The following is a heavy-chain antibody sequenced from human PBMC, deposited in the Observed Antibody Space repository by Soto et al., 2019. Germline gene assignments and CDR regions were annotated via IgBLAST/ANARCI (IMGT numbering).Heavy chain of an antibody. CDR3: GRRPASGTPNGGGLGV. V-gene: IGHV5-51*01. CDR2: IYPGASKT. D-gene: IGHD2-8*01. Sequence: WVARVRQTPRKGLEWMAVIYPGASKTRYNPSFQGRITITADACIRTAYLQLSSLKASDTANYFFGRRPASGTPNGGGLGVWGQGTVVTVSS. CDR1: W. J-gene: IGHJ4*03.